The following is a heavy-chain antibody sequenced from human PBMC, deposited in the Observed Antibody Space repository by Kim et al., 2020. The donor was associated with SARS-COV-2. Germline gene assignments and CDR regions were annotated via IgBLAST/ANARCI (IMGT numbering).Heavy chain of an antibody. J-gene: IGHJ3*02. D-gene: IGHD6-19*01. CDR3: ARIGIAVAGVAFDI. Sequence: ADSVKGRFTNPRDNAKNSLYLQMNSLRDEDTAVYYCARIGIAVAGVAFDIWGQGTMVTVSS. V-gene: IGHV3-48*02.